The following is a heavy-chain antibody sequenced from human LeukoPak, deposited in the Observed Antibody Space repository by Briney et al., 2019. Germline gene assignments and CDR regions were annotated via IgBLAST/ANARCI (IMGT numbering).Heavy chain of an antibody. CDR3: ARDRAGKTVTRLIDY. CDR2: INPDSGGT. Sequence: GASVKVSCKASGYSFTGYYMHWVRQAPGQGLEWMGWINPDSGGTYYAQNFQGRAIMTRDTSISTGYMELSSLRSDDTAVYYCARDRAGKTVTRLIDYWGQGTLVTVSS. V-gene: IGHV1-2*02. D-gene: IGHD4-17*01. CDR1: GYSFTGYY. J-gene: IGHJ4*02.